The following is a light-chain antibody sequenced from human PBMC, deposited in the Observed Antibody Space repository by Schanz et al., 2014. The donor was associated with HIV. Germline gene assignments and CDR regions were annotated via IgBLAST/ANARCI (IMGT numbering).Light chain of an antibody. CDR2: EVT. Sequence: QSALTQPPSASGSPGQSVTISCTGTSSDIGGSNYVSWYQQYPGKAPRVMIYEVTRRPSGVPDRFSGSKSGTSASLAISGLQSEDEADYYCAAWDDSLNGVVFGGGTKLTVL. J-gene: IGLJ2*01. V-gene: IGLV2-8*01. CDR1: SSDIGGSNY. CDR3: AAWDDSLNGVV.